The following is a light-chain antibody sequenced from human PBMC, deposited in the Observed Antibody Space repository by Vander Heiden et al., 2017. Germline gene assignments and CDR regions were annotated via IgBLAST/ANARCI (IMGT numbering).Light chain of an antibody. CDR3: CSYAGGLTWV. V-gene: IGLV2-23*02. J-gene: IGLJ3*02. CDR1: SSDVGSYNF. Sequence: QSALTQPASVSGSPGKSITTSCTGTSSDVGSYNFVSWYQQYPGKAPKLMIYEVSKWPSGVSNRFSGSKSGNTASLTISGLQTDDEADYYCCSYAGGLTWVFGGGTKLTVL. CDR2: EVS.